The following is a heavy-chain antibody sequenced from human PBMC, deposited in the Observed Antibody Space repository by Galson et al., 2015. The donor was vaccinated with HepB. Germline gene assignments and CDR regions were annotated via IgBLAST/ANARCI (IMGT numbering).Heavy chain of an antibody. J-gene: IGHJ4*02. CDR2: ISYDGSNK. Sequence: SLRLSCAASGFTFSSYGMHWVRQAPGKGLEWVAVISYDGSNKYYADSVKGRFTISRDNSKNTLYLQMNSLRAEDTAVYYCAKGIAAAGFDYWGQGTLVTVSS. CDR1: GFTFSSYG. CDR3: AKGIAAAGFDY. V-gene: IGHV3-30*18. D-gene: IGHD6-13*01.